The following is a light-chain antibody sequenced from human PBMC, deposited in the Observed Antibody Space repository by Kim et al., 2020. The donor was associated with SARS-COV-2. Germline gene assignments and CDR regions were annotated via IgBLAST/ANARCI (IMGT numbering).Light chain of an antibody. CDR2: GAS. CDR1: QSVSSN. V-gene: IGKV3-15*01. J-gene: IGKJ2*01. Sequence: SVSPGKTAPLSCRASQSVSSNLAWYQQKPGQAPRLLIYGASTRATGIPSRFSCSGSGTEFTLTISSLQSEDFAVYSCQQYNNWPYTFGQGTKLEI. CDR3: QQYNNWPYT.